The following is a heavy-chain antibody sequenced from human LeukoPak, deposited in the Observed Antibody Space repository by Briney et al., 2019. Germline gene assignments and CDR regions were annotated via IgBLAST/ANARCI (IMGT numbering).Heavy chain of an antibody. CDR2: IYTSGST. D-gene: IGHD6-19*01. CDR1: GGSISSYY. Sequence: SETLSLTCTVSGGSISSYYWSWIRQPAGEGLEWIGRIYTSGSTNYNPSLKSRVTISVDKSKNQFSLKLSSLTAADTPLYYCARISGWNGYFDHWGEGTLVTVSS. CDR3: ARISGWNGYFDH. J-gene: IGHJ4*02. V-gene: IGHV4-4*07.